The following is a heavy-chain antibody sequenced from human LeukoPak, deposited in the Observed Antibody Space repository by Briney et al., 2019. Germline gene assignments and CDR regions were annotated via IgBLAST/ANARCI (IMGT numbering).Heavy chain of an antibody. CDR1: GFTFSSYD. J-gene: IGHJ3*02. CDR2: IGTAGDT. D-gene: IGHD3-22*01. V-gene: IGHV3-13*04. Sequence: GGSLRLSCAASGFTFSSYDMHWVRQATGKGLEWVSAIGTAGDTYYPGSVKGRLTISRENAKNSLYLQMNSLRAGDTAVYYCARGATGYYDSSGYYYGTFDIWGQGTMVTVSS. CDR3: ARGATGYYDSSGYYYGTFDI.